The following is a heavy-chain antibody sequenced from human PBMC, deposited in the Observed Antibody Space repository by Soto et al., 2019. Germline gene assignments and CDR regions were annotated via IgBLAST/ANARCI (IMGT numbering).Heavy chain of an antibody. D-gene: IGHD6-6*01. J-gene: IGHJ4*02. Sequence: QVQLVESGGGVVQPGRSLRLSCAASGFTFSSYGMHWVRQAPGKGLEWVAVIWYDGSNKYYADSVKGRFTISRDNSKNTLYLQMNSLRAEDTAVYYCARPYSSSYYFDYWGQGTLVTVSS. CDR1: GFTFSSYG. CDR3: ARPYSSSYYFDY. CDR2: IWYDGSNK. V-gene: IGHV3-33*01.